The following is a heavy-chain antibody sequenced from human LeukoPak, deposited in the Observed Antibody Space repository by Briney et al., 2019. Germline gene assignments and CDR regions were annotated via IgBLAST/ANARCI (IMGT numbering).Heavy chain of an antibody. CDR1: GGSFSGYY. CDR3: ARGSRGLSSSRYLSLYWFDP. D-gene: IGHD6-13*01. Sequence: PSETLSLTCAVYGGSFSGYYWSWIRQPPGKGLEWIGEINHSGSTNYNPSLKSRVTISVDTSKNQFSLKLSSVTAADTAVYYCARGSRGLSSSRYLSLYWFDPWGQGTLVTVSS. CDR2: INHSGST. V-gene: IGHV4-34*01. J-gene: IGHJ5*02.